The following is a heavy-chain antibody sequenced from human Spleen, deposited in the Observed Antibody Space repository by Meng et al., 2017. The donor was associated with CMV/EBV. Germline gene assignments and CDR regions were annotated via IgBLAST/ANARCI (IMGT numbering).Heavy chain of an antibody. CDR3: AKDLYYCSSTSCYGYYYYYGMDV. D-gene: IGHD2-2*01. CDR1: GFAFSSYA. Sequence: GESLKISCAASGFAFSSYALHWVRRAPGKGLEWVSAIGTGGDTYYADSVMGRFTISRDNAKKSLYLHMNSLIAEDMAVYYCAKDLYYCSSTSCYGYYYYYGMDVWGQGTTVTVSS. V-gene: IGHV3-47*01. J-gene: IGHJ6*02. CDR2: IGTGGDT.